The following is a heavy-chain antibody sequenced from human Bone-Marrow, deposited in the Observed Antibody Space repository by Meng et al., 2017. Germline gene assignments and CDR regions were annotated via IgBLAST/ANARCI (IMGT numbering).Heavy chain of an antibody. CDR2: ISYDGSNK. J-gene: IGHJ4*02. D-gene: IGHD5-18*01. V-gene: IGHV3-30*04. CDR1: GFTFSSYA. Sequence: GESLKISCAASGFTFSSYAMHWVRQAPGKGLEWVAVISYDGSNKYYADSVKGRFTISRDNSKNTLYLQMNSLRAEDTAVYYCARDFDTAMVSSLATAGYWGQGTLVTVSS. CDR3: ARDFDTAMVSSLATAGY.